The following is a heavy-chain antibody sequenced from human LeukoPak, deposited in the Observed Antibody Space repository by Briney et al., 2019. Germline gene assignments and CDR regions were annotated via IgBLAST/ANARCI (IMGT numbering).Heavy chain of an antibody. CDR1: GFTFSSYA. D-gene: IGHD3-9*01. CDR3: AKDATASPYFHWFDN. CDR2: ISSGDRT. J-gene: IGHJ4*02. Sequence: GGSLRLSCAASGFTFSSYAMNWVRQAPGKGLEWVAGISSGDRTFHAESVKGRFTISRDKSKDTLYLQINSLRAEDTAVYCCAKDATASPYFHWFDNWGQGTQLIVSS. V-gene: IGHV3-23*01.